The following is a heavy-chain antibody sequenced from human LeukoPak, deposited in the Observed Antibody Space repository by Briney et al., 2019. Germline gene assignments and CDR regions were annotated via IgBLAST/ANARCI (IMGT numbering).Heavy chain of an antibody. CDR3: ARDDSSGYSPNLDY. V-gene: IGHV1-3*01. CDR2: INAGNGNT. J-gene: IGHJ4*02. Sequence: GASVKVSCKASGYTFTTYAMHWVRQAPGQRLEWMGWINAGNGNTKYSQKFQGRVTITRDTSANTAYVELSSLRSEDTAVYYCARDDSSGYSPNLDYWGQGTLVTVSS. D-gene: IGHD3-22*01. CDR1: GYTFTTYA.